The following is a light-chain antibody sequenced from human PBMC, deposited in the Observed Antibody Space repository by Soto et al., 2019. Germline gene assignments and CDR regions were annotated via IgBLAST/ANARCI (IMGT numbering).Light chain of an antibody. CDR3: QQYNSYSPT. Sequence: DIQMTQSPSTLSASVGDRVTITCRASQSISSWLAWYQQKPGKAPKLLIYDASSLESGVPSRFSGSGSGTESTLTISSLQPDDFATYYCQQYNSYSPTFGQGTTVDIK. V-gene: IGKV1-5*01. CDR2: DAS. J-gene: IGKJ1*01. CDR1: QSISSW.